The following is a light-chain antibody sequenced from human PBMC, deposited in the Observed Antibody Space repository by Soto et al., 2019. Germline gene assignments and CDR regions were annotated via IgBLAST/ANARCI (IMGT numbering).Light chain of an antibody. CDR2: KAS. Sequence: DIQITQSPSTLSGSVGDSVTIACRASQTISSWLAWYQQKPGKAPKLLMYKASTLKSGVPSRFRGSGSGTEFTLTISRLQPDDFETYYCQQYNSYSRTFGQGTKVDIK. CDR3: QQYNSYSRT. J-gene: IGKJ1*01. V-gene: IGKV1-5*03. CDR1: QTISSW.